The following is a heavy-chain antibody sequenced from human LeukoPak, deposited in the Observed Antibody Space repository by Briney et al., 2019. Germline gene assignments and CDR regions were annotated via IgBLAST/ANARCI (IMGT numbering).Heavy chain of an antibody. CDR3: SRSRPKFKDFDY. CDR2: ISSDGSTK. V-gene: IGHV3-30*03. Sequence: GGSLRLSCAASGFTFSDYYMSWIRQAPGKGLDWVTLISSDGSTKYYADSVKGRFTISRDNSKSTLYLQMNSLRAEDTAVYYCSRSRPKFKDFDYWGQGTLVTVSS. CDR1: GFTFSDYY. J-gene: IGHJ4*02.